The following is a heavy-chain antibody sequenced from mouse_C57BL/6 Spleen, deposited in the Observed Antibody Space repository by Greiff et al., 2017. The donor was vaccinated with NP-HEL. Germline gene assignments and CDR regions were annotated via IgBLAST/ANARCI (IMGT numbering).Heavy chain of an antibody. J-gene: IGHJ3*01. CDR2: ISYDGSN. CDR1: GYSITSGYY. Sequence: ESGPGLVKPSQSLSLTCSVTGYSITSGYYWNWIRQFPGNKLEWMGYISYDGSNNYNPSLKNRISITRDTSKNQFFLKLNSVTTEDTATYYCASNWDPFAYWGQGTLVTVSA. D-gene: IGHD4-1*01. V-gene: IGHV3-6*01. CDR3: ASNWDPFAY.